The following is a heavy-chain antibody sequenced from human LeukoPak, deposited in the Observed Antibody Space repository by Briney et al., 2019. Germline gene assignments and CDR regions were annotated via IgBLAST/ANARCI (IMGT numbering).Heavy chain of an antibody. V-gene: IGHV3-21*01. CDR3: ANFFSPRYYYDSSGYYPRGDY. D-gene: IGHD3-22*01. CDR1: GFTFSNYS. Sequence: GGSLRLSCAVSGFTFSNYSMNWVRQAPGKGLEWVSSISSSSSYIYYADSVKGRFTISRDNAKNSLYLQVDSLRAEDTAVYYCANFFSPRYYYDSSGYYPRGDYWGQGTLVTVSS. J-gene: IGHJ4*02. CDR2: ISSSSSYI.